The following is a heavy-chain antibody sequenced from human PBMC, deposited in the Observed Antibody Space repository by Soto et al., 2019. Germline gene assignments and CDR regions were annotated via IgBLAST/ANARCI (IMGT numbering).Heavy chain of an antibody. CDR3: ASSYFYYGMDV. V-gene: IGHV3-30*03. CDR1: EFTVSSDS. CDR2: ISYDGNNK. J-gene: IGHJ6*02. Sequence: PAWSQRHSCVAAEFTVSSDSINWDRQAPGKGLEWLAYISYDGNNKYYADSVKARFTISRDNAKNTLYLQMNSLRAEDTAVYYCASSYFYYGMDVWGQGTTVTVSS.